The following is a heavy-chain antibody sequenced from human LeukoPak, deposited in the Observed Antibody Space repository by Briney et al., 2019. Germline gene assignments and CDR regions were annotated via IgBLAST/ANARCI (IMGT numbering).Heavy chain of an antibody. CDR2: INHSGST. D-gene: IGHD3-22*01. V-gene: IGHV4-34*01. Sequence: ASETLSLTCAVYGGSFSGYYWGWIRQPPGKGLEWIGEINHSGSTNYNPSLKSRVTISVDTSKNQFSLKLSSVTAADTAVYYCARGLYYYDSSGYYLYYFDYWGQGTLVTVSS. J-gene: IGHJ4*02. CDR3: ARGLYYYDSSGYYLYYFDY. CDR1: GGSFSGYY.